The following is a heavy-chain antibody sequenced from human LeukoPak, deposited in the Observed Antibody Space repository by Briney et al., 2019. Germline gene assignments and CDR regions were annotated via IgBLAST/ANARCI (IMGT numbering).Heavy chain of an antibody. Sequence: ASVKVSCKVSGYTLTELSMHWVRQTPEKGLEWMGGIDPEDGEITYAQKFQGRVTMTEDTSTDTAYMEFSSLTSEDTAVYFCTLILLWTNDFWGQGTPVTVSS. D-gene: IGHD5-18*01. CDR3: TLILLWTNDF. J-gene: IGHJ4*02. CDR2: IDPEDGEI. CDR1: GYTLTELS. V-gene: IGHV1-24*01.